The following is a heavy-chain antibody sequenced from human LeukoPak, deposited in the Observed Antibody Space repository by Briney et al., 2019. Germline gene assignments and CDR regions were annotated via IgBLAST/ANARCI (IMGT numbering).Heavy chain of an antibody. CDR2: INDPGGST. Sequence: AGSLPPPSAASGFTFSSYAMSWVRQAPGKGLEWVSTINDPGGSTYYADSVKGRFTISRDNSKNTLYLQMNSLRAEDTAVYYCAKGGEQVSQFDYWGQETLVTVSS. V-gene: IGHV3-23*01. CDR3: AKGGEQVSQFDY. D-gene: IGHD3-16*01. J-gene: IGHJ4*02. CDR1: GFTFSSYA.